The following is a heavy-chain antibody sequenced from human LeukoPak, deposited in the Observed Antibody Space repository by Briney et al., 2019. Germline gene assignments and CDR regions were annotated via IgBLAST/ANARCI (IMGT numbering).Heavy chain of an antibody. V-gene: IGHV1-2*02. D-gene: IGHD3-10*01. J-gene: IGHJ6*02. CDR2: INPNSGGT. CDR1: GYTFTSYD. CDR3: ARDGIEYGSGSFYSIGIDV. Sequence: ASVKVSCKASGYTFTSYDINWVRQAPGQGLEWMGWINPNSGGTNYAQKFQGRVTMTRDTSISTAYMELSRLRSDDTAVYYCARDGIEYGSGSFYSIGIDVWGQGTTVTVS.